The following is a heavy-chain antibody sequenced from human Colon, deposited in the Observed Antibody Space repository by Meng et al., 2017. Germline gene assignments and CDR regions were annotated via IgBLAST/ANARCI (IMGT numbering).Heavy chain of an antibody. V-gene: IGHV1-3*04. J-gene: IGHJ4*02. CDR2: IYTDNGDT. D-gene: IGHD3-10*01. CDR1: GYSFTTYG. Sequence: QVQLVQSGAEVKKPGASVKLSCETSGYSFTTYGIHWLRQAPGQGLEWMAWIYTDNGDTRYSQKFAGRLTITRDTSARTAYMALSSLTFEDTAVYFCARDERGGPYYFDYWGQGTLVTVSS. CDR3: ARDERGGPYYFDY.